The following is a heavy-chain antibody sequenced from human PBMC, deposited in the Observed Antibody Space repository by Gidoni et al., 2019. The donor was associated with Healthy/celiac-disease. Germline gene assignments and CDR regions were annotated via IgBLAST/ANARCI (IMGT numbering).Heavy chain of an antibody. Sequence: EVQLLESGGGLVQPGGSLRLSCAAAGFTFSSYARRWVRQAQGKGLGWVSAISGSGGRTYYADSVKGRFTISRDNSKNTLYLQMNSLRAEDTAVYYCAKDRLWEEGHYFDYWGQGTLVTVSS. CDR3: AKDRLWEEGHYFDY. CDR1: GFTFSSYA. CDR2: ISGSGGRT. D-gene: IGHD3-16*01. V-gene: IGHV3-23*01. J-gene: IGHJ4*02.